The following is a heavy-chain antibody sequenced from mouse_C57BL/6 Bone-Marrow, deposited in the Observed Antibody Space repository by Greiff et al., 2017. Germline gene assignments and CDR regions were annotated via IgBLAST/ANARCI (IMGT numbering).Heavy chain of an antibody. V-gene: IGHV1-39*01. CDR3: ALIYYVNDYYAMDY. D-gene: IGHD2-1*01. J-gene: IGHJ4*01. CDR1: GYSFTDYN. CDR2: INPNYGTT. Sequence: EVKLMESGPELVKPGASVKISCKASGYSFTDYNMNWVKQSNGKSLEWIGVINPNYGTTSYNQKFKGKATLTVDQSSSTAYVQLNSLTSEDSAVYYCALIYYVNDYYAMDYWGQGTSVTVSA.